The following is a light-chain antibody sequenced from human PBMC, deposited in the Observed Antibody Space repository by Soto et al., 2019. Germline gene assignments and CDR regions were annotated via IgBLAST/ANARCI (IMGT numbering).Light chain of an antibody. J-gene: IGLJ2*01. CDR1: SSNIGAAYD. Sequence: QSVLTQPPSVSGAPGQRVTISCTGSSSNIGAAYDVYWYQQLPGTAPKLIIYGNTKRPSGVPDRFSGSKSGTSASLAITGLQAEDEADYYCQSYDGSLSGSVVFGGGTKVTVL. CDR3: QSYDGSLSGSVV. V-gene: IGLV1-40*01. CDR2: GNT.